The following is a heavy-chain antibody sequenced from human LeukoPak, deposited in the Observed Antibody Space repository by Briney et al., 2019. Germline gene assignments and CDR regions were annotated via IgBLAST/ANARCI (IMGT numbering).Heavy chain of an antibody. Sequence: GGSLRLSCAASGFTFSTYNMNWLRQAPGKGLEWVSSIISGETYIYYADSVKGRFTISRDNAKNSLFLQVNSLRAEDTAVYYCARGVNYHGSGSYLRDWFDPWGQGTLVTVSS. CDR1: GFTFSTYN. CDR3: ARGVNYHGSGSYLRDWFDP. J-gene: IGHJ5*02. CDR2: IISGETYI. V-gene: IGHV3-21*01. D-gene: IGHD3-10*01.